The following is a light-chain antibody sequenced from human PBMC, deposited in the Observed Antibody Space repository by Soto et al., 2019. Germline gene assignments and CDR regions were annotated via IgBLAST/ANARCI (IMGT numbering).Light chain of an antibody. V-gene: IGKV1-9*01. CDR1: QGIASY. CDR3: QQLNSYL. Sequence: DIQLTQSPSFLSASVGDRVTITCRASQGIASYLAWYQQKPGKAPKLLIYAASTLKSGVPSRFSGSGSGTEFTLTISSLQPEDFATYYCQQLNSYLFGPGTKVDVK. J-gene: IGKJ3*01. CDR2: AAS.